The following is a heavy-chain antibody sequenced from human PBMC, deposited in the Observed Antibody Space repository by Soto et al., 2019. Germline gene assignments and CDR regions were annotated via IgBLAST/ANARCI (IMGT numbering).Heavy chain of an antibody. D-gene: IGHD2-2*01. CDR2: IYPGDSDT. CDR1: GYSFTSYW. CDR3: ARHVGQYQLLSDYYYYYMDV. Sequence: GESRKISCKGSGYSFTSYWIGWVRQMPGKGLALMGIIYPGDSDTRYSPSFQVQVTISADKSISTAYLQWSSLKASDTAMYYCARHVGQYQLLSDYYYYYMDVWGKGTTVTVSS. J-gene: IGHJ6*03. V-gene: IGHV5-51*01.